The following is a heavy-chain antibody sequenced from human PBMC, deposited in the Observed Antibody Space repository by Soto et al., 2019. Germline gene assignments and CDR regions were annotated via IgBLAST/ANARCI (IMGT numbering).Heavy chain of an antibody. Sequence: QVQLQESGPGLVKPSQILSLTCTVPGGSISSGDYYWSWIRQPPGKGLEWIGYIYYSGRTNYNPSLSSRVTISVDSSKYQFSLNLSSVTAADTAVYYCARIVESDYTIDFDLWGRGTLVTVSS. J-gene: IGHJ2*01. CDR1: GGSISSGDYY. D-gene: IGHD3-3*01. CDR3: ARIVESDYTIDFDL. V-gene: IGHV4-30-4*01. CDR2: IYYSGRT.